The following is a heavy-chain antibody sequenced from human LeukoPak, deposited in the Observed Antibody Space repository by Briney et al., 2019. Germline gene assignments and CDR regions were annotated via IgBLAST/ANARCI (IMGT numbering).Heavy chain of an antibody. D-gene: IGHD3-22*01. Sequence: GGSLRLSCAASGFTFSSYWMHWVRQAPGKGLVWVSRINSAGRSSNYADSVKGRFTISRDNAKNTLHLQMNSLRAEDTAVYYCAREHYDSSGGGYFDYWGQGTLVTVSS. V-gene: IGHV3-74*01. CDR2: INSAGRSS. CDR3: AREHYDSSGGGYFDY. J-gene: IGHJ4*02. CDR1: GFTFSSYW.